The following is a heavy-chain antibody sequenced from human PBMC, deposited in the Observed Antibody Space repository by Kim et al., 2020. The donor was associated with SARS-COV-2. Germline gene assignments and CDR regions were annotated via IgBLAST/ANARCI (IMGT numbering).Heavy chain of an antibody. CDR3: ARETSGELWGYYFDY. Sequence: QKRQGRVTMTTDTSTSTAYMELRSLRSDDTAVYYCARETSGELWGYYFDYWGQGTLVTVSS. J-gene: IGHJ4*02. V-gene: IGHV1-18*01. D-gene: IGHD3-10*01.